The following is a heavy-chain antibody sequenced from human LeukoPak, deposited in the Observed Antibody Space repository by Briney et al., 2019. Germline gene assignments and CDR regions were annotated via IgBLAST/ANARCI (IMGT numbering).Heavy chain of an antibody. CDR1: GYTFTSYG. D-gene: IGHD3-3*01. V-gene: IGHV1-18*01. CDR2: ISAYNGIT. J-gene: IGHJ6*02. Sequence: ASVNVSCKASGYTFTSYGTSWVRHAPRQGVEWWGWISAYNGITNYAQNLQGRVTMTTDTTTSTAYMELRSLRSDDTAVYYCARDRYYDFWSGYPNYYYYYGMDVWGQGTTVTVSS. CDR3: ARDRYYDFWSGYPNYYYYYGMDV.